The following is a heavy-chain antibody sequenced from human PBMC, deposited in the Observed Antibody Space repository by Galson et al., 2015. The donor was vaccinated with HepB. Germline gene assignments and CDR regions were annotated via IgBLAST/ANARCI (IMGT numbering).Heavy chain of an antibody. Sequence: QSGAEVKKPGESLRISCKGSGYSFTNYWISWVRQMPGKGLEWMGRIDPSDSYTDYSPSFQGHVTISADKSIRTAYLQWSSLKASDTAMYYCASNIAVAPKGCNWVGPWGQGTLGTVSS. CDR2: IDPSDSYT. CDR3: ASNIAVAPKGCNWVGP. CDR1: GYSFTNYW. V-gene: IGHV5-10-1*01. J-gene: IGHJ5*02. D-gene: IGHD6-19*01.